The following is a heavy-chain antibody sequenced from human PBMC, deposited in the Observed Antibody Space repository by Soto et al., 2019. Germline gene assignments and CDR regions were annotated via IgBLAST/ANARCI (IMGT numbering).Heavy chain of an antibody. J-gene: IGHJ5*02. V-gene: IGHV4-31*03. CDR2: IYYSGIT. CDR3: ARANSKRYCSGDSCYSHYWFDP. Sequence: QVQLQESGPGLVKPSQTLSLTCSVSGYSISSGGYYWSWIRQHPGKGLEWIGYIYYSGITYYNPSLKSRVTISVDTSKNQFSLQLSSVTAADTAVYYCARANSKRYCSGDSCYSHYWFDPWGQGTLVTVSS. CDR1: GYSISSGGYY. D-gene: IGHD2-15*01.